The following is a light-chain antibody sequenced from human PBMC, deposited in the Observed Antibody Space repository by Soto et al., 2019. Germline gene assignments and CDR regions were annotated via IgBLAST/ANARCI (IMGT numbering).Light chain of an antibody. CDR3: QQLNSYPLT. CDR2: AAS. J-gene: IGKJ4*01. Sequence: IHLTQSPSSLSASALDRFTITCRASQGISSSLAWYQQKPGKAPKLLIFAASTLQSGVPSRFSGSGSGADFTLTISSLQPEDFVTYYCQQLNSYPLTFGGGTKVDIK. V-gene: IGKV1-9*01. CDR1: QGISSS.